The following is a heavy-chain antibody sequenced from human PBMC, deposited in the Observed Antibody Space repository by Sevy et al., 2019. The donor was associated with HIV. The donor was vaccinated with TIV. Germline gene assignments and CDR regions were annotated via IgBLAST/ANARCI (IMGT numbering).Heavy chain of an antibody. CDR2: IYYSGNT. D-gene: IGHD4-17*01. CDR3: ARRTYGDYVGYYGY. CDR1: GGSISSSSYY. J-gene: IGHJ4*02. V-gene: IGHV4-39*01. Sequence: SETLSLTCTVSGGSISSSSYYWDWIRQPPGKGLEWIGTIYYSGNTYYNPSLKSRVTISVDTSRNQFSLRLSSATAADTAVYYCARRTYGDYVGYYGYWGQGTLVTVSS.